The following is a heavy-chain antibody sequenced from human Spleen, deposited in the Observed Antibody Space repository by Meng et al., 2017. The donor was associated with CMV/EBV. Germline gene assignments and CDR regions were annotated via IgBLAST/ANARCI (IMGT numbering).Heavy chain of an antibody. D-gene: IGHD3-16*02. V-gene: IGHV3-11*04. CDR3: ARDGCRDTGCFYGVDF. Sequence: GESLKISCAASGFTFSDYYMSWIRQAPGKGLEWVSYISSSGSTIYYADSVKGRFTISRDNAKNSLYLQMNSLTAEDTTLYYYARDGCRDTGCFYGVDFWGQGTTVTVSS. J-gene: IGHJ6*02. CDR2: ISSSGSTI. CDR1: GFTFSDYY.